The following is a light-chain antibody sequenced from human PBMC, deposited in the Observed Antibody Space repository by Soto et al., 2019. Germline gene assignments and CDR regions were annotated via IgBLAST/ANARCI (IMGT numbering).Light chain of an antibody. V-gene: IGKV1-39*01. CDR2: AAS. CDR1: QSITYS. J-gene: IGKJ1*01. CDR3: QQSYSTPRT. Sequence: DIQMTQSPSSLSASVGDRVTITCRASQSITYSLNWYQQKPGKAPNLLIYAASTLQSGVPSRFNGRGSGTDFTLTISSLQPEDFASYFCQQSYSTPRTFGQGTKVEIK.